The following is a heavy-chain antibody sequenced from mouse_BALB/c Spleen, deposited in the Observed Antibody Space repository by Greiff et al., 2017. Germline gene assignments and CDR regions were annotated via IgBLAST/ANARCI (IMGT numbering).Heavy chain of an antibody. Sequence: EVQLVESGGGLVKPGGSLKLSCAASGFTFSSYGMSWVRQTPDKRLEWVATISSGGSYTYYPDSVKGRFTISRDNAKNTLYLQMSSLKSEDTAMYYCARHGLRLEGFDYWGQGTTLTVSS. D-gene: IGHD1-2*01. CDR3: ARHGLRLEGFDY. CDR2: ISSGGSYT. CDR1: GFTFSSYG. V-gene: IGHV5-6*01. J-gene: IGHJ2*01.